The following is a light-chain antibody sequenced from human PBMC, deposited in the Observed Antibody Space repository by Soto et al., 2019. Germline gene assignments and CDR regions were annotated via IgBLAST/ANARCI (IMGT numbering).Light chain of an antibody. Sequence: QSVLTQPPSVSAAPGQDVTISCSGSTSNIGLNHVAWYQQLPGTAPKLLLYENNKRPSGIPDRFSGSKSGTSATLGITGLQTGDEADYYCGAWDTSLNGGLFGGGTKLTVL. J-gene: IGLJ2*01. CDR2: ENN. CDR1: TSNIGLNH. V-gene: IGLV1-51*02. CDR3: GAWDTSLNGGL.